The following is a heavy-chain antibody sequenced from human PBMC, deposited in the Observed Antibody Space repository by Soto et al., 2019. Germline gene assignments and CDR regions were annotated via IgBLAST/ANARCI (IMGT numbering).Heavy chain of an antibody. D-gene: IGHD6-13*01. CDR1: GGSISTSNW. V-gene: IGHV4-4*02. J-gene: IGHJ5*02. Sequence: PSETLSVTWAVSGGSISTSNWWRWVRQPPGKGLEWIGDIYYTGSTNYNPSLKSRLTISVDKSKNQFSLKLSSVTAADTAVYYCARERPDGSRLDPWGQGTLVTVSS. CDR3: ARERPDGSRLDP. CDR2: IYYTGST.